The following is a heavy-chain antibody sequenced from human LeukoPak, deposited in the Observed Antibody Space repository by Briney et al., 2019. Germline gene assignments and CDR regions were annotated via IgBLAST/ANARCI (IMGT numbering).Heavy chain of an antibody. CDR3: ARDLGSAYGVPRWFDP. CDR2: IYSSGST. Sequence: SETLSLTCTVSGGSITSYYWNWIRQPAEKGLEWIGRIYSSGSTNYNPSFQSRVTMSVDTSKNQFSLKLSSVTAADTAVYYCARDLGSAYGVPRWFDPWGQGTLVTVSS. J-gene: IGHJ5*02. D-gene: IGHD4-17*01. V-gene: IGHV4-4*07. CDR1: GGSITSYY.